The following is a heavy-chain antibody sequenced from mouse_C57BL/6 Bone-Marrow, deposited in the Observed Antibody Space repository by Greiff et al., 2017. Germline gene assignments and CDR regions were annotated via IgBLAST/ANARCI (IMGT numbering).Heavy chain of an antibody. V-gene: IGHV1-64*01. CDR1: GYTFTSYW. Sequence: QVQLQQPGAELVKPGASVKLSCKASGYTFTSYWMHWVKQRPGQGLAWIGMIHTNSGSTNSNEKFKSKATLTVDTSSSTAYMHVSSLTSEDTAVYYGAVYAYYSMDDGGQGTSVTVSS. J-gene: IGHJ4*01. CDR3: AVYAYYSMDD. D-gene: IGHD2-3*01. CDR2: IHTNSGST.